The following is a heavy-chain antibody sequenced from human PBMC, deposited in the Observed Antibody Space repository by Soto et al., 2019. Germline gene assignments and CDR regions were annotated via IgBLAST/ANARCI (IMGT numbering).Heavy chain of an antibody. CDR1: GFTFSSYS. Sequence: GGSLRLSCAASGFTFSSYSMDWVRQAPGKGLEWVSYISSSSSTIYYADSVKGRFTISRDNAKNSLYLQMNSLRDEDTAVYYCARDLYGEGYGGYYYYGMDVWGQGTTVTVSS. CDR3: ARDLYGEGYGGYYYYGMDV. J-gene: IGHJ6*02. CDR2: ISSSSSTI. D-gene: IGHD4-17*01. V-gene: IGHV3-48*02.